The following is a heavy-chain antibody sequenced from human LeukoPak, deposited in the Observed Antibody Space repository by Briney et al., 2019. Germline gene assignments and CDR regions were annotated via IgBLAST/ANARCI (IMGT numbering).Heavy chain of an antibody. CDR3: VSCSDKNRETSLDS. CDR1: GFTFSDYW. J-gene: IGHJ4*02. D-gene: IGHD2-15*01. CDR2: IKQDGSEN. V-gene: IGHV3-7*01. Sequence: GGSLRLSCAASGFTFSDYWMSWVRQAPGKGLEWVANIKQDGSENYYVDSVKGRFTISRDNAKNSLSLQMNSLRAEDTAVYYCVSCSDKNRETSLDSWGQGTLVTVSS.